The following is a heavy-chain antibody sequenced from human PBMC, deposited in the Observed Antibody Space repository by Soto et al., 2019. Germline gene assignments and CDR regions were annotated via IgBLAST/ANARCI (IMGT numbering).Heavy chain of an antibody. CDR3: AREVIPLLVDTIWDGGDYYYGMDV. Sequence: GASVKVSCRASGYPFTGYYMHWVRHAPGQGLEGMGWINPNSGGTNYAQKFQGRVTMTRDTSPSTAYMELSRLRSDDTAVYYCAREVIPLLVDTIWDGGDYYYGMDVWGQGTTVTVSS. CDR1: GYPFTGYY. V-gene: IGHV1-2*02. D-gene: IGHD5-12*01. CDR2: INPNSGGT. J-gene: IGHJ6*02.